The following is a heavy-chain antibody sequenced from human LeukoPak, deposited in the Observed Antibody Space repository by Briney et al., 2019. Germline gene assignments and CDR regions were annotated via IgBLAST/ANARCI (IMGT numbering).Heavy chain of an antibody. Sequence: ASVKVSCKASGGTFSSYAISWVRQAPGQGLEWMGGIIPIFGTANYAQKFQGRVTITTDESTSTAYMELRSLRSDDTAVYYCARELHYGSGSYYNSDDAFDIWGQGTMVTVSS. V-gene: IGHV1-69*05. J-gene: IGHJ3*02. CDR2: IIPIFGTA. CDR1: GGTFSSYA. CDR3: ARELHYGSGSYYNSDDAFDI. D-gene: IGHD3-10*01.